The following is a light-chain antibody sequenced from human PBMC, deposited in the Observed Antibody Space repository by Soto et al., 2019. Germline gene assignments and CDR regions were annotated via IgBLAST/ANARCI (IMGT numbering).Light chain of an antibody. J-gene: IGLJ3*02. V-gene: IGLV4-69*01. CDR1: SGHSTYA. Sequence: QPVLTQSPSSSASLGASVKLTCTLSSGHSTYAIAWHQQQPEKGPRYLMKLDSDGSHSKGDGIPDRFSGSSSGAERYLTISGLPSEDEADYYGQPWAPVPAWVFGGGTQLTVL. CDR2: LDSDGSH. CDR3: QPWAPVPAWV.